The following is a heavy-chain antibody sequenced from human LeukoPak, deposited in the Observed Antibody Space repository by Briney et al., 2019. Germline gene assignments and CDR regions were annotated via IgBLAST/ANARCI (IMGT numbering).Heavy chain of an antibody. CDR3: ARVGGAGYYYCMDV. Sequence: SETLSLTCTVSGGSISSGGYYWSWIRQPAGKGLEWIGRIYTSGSTNYNPSLKSRVTISVDTSKNQFSLKLSSVTAADTAVYYCARVGGAGYYYCMDVWGKGTTVTVSS. J-gene: IGHJ6*03. CDR1: GGSISSGGYY. D-gene: IGHD2-21*01. V-gene: IGHV4-61*02. CDR2: IYTSGST.